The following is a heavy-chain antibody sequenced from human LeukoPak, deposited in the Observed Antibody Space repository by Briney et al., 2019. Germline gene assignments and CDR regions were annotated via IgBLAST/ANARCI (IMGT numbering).Heavy chain of an antibody. CDR3: ARGQGTVTTH. D-gene: IGHD4-17*01. CDR1: GGSFSGYY. J-gene: IGHJ4*02. V-gene: IGHV4-34*01. CDR2: INHSGSA. Sequence: SETLSLTCSVSGGSFSGYYWTWIRQPPGKGLEWIGEINHSGSANYNPSLKSRVTISLDTSKNQFSLKLSSVTAADTAVYYCARGQGTVTTHWGQGTLVTVSS.